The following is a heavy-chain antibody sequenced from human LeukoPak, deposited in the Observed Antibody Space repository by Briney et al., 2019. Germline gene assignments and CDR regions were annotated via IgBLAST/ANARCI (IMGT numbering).Heavy chain of an antibody. D-gene: IGHD5-18*01. CDR2: ITGASGTT. CDR3: ARETPAMAI. V-gene: IGHV3-21*01. Sequence: GGSLRLSCADSGFTFSSYAMTWVRQTPGKGLEWVSTITGASGTTYYADSVKGRFTISRDNAKNSLYPQMNSLGAEDTAVYYCARETPAMAIWGQGTMVTVSS. CDR1: GFTFSSYA. J-gene: IGHJ3*02.